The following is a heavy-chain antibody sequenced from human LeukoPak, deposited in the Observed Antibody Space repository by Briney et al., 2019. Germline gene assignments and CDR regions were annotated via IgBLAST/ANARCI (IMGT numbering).Heavy chain of an antibody. V-gene: IGHV4-38-2*02. CDR3: AREAHGSDWFDP. CDR1: GYSISSGYY. Sequence: PSETLSLTCTVSGYSISSGYYWGWIRQPPGKGLEWIGSIYHSGSTYYNPSLKSRVTISVDTSKNQFSLKLSSVTAADTAVYYCAREAHGSDWFDPWGQGTLVTVSS. CDR2: IYHSGST. J-gene: IGHJ5*02.